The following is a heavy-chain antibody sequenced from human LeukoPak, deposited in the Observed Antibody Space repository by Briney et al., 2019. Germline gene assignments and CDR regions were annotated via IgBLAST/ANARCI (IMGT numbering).Heavy chain of an antibody. J-gene: IGHJ4*02. D-gene: IGHD6-13*01. CDR3: ARAGSSSSPPRDY. Sequence: SSETLSLTCTVSGGSISSYYWSWIRQPPGKGLEWIGNISYSGSTNYNPSLKSRVTMSVDTSKNQFSLKLSSVTAADTAVYYCARAGSSSSPPRDYWGQGTLVTVSS. CDR2: ISYSGST. CDR1: GGSISSYY. V-gene: IGHV4-59*01.